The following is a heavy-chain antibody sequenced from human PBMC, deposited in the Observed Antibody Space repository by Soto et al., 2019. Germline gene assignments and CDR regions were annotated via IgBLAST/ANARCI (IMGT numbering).Heavy chain of an antibody. CDR3: ARDHNVYSNYVQIDY. J-gene: IGHJ4*02. CDR2: ISYDGSNK. Sequence: PGGSLRLSCAASGFTFSSYAMHWVRQAPGKGLEWVAVISYDGSNKYYADSVKGRFTISRDNSKNTLYLQMNSLRAEDTAVYYCARDHNVYSNYVQIDYWGQGTLVTVSS. V-gene: IGHV3-30-3*01. D-gene: IGHD4-4*01. CDR1: GFTFSSYA.